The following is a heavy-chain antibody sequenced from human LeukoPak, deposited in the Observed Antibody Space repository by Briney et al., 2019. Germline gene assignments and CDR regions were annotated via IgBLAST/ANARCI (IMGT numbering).Heavy chain of an antibody. CDR1: GYSISSGYY. Sequence: SETLSLTCTVSGYSISSGYYWGWIRQPPGKGLEWIGSIYHGGSTYYNPSLKSRVTISVGTSKSQFSLKLSSVTAADTAVYYCASLGFWSGDSPSRFYMDVWGKETTVTVSS. CDR2: IYHGGST. CDR3: ASLGFWSGDSPSRFYMDV. V-gene: IGHV4-38-2*02. J-gene: IGHJ6*03. D-gene: IGHD3-3*01.